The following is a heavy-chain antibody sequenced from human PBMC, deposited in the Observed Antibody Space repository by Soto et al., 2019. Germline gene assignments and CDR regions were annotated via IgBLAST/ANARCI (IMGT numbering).Heavy chain of an antibody. D-gene: IGHD6-19*01. CDR2: IYYSGST. V-gene: IGHV4-59*01. CDR3: AARGGGSGWYVFDY. J-gene: IGHJ4*02. Sequence: PSETLSLTCTVSGGSISSYYWSWIRQPPGKGLEWIGYIYYSGSTNYNTSLTSRVTISVDTSKNQFSLKLSSVTAADTAVYYCAARGGGSGWYVFDYWGQGTLVTVSS. CDR1: GGSISSYY.